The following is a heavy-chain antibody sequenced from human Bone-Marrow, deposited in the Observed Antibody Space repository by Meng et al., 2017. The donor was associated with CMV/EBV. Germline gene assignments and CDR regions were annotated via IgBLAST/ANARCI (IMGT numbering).Heavy chain of an antibody. Sequence: GSLRLSCTVSGGSVSSGSYYWSWIRQPPGKGLEWIGYIYYSGSTNYNPSLKSRVTISVDTSKNQFSLKLSSVTAADTAVYYCASTLPWWELLSAYYYYGMDVWGQGTTVTVSS. CDR3: ASTLPWWELLSAYYYYGMDV. CDR2: IYYSGST. D-gene: IGHD1-26*01. CDR1: GGSVSSGSYY. J-gene: IGHJ6*02. V-gene: IGHV4-61*01.